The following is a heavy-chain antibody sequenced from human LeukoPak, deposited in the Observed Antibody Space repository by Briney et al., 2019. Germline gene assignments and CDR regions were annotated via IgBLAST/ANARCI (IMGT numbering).Heavy chain of an antibody. CDR1: GGTXSSYA. CDR3: ARVWVTMVRGATPYNWFDP. Sequence: GASVKVSCKASGGTXSSYAISWVRQAPGQGLEWMGGIIPIFGTANCAQKFQGRVTITADESTSTAYMELSSLRSEDTAVYYCARVWVTMVRGATPYNWFDPWGQGTLVTVSS. CDR2: IIPIFGTA. D-gene: IGHD3-10*01. J-gene: IGHJ5*02. V-gene: IGHV1-69*13.